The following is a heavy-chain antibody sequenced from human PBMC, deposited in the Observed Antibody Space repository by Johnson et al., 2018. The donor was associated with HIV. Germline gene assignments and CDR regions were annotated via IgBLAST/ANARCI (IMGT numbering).Heavy chain of an antibody. CDR1: GFTFSSYT. J-gene: IGHJ3*02. Sequence: QVQLVESGGGLVQPGRSLRLSCAASGFTFSSYTMHWVRQAPGKGLDWVAVISYDGSNKYYADSVKGRFTISRDNSKNTLYLQMNSLRAEDTAVYYCARAGYGDPSRGDIWGQGTMVTVSS. V-gene: IGHV3-30*04. CDR2: ISYDGSNK. D-gene: IGHD4-17*01. CDR3: ARAGYGDPSRGDI.